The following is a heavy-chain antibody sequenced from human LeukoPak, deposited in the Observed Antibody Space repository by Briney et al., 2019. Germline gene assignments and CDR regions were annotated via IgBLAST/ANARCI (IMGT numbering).Heavy chain of an antibody. CDR2: LIPLLGTT. D-gene: IGHD6-19*01. J-gene: IGHJ4*02. CDR1: EGTFDSYG. Sequence: GASVKVSCKASEGTFDSYGISWVRQAPGQGLEWIGALIPLLGTTNYAQRLQGRVTITADKSTSTAYMELTSLRFEDTAVYYCVRDVFLGAVAGRLGDYWGQGTLVTVSS. CDR3: VRDVFLGAVAGRLGDY. V-gene: IGHV1-69*10.